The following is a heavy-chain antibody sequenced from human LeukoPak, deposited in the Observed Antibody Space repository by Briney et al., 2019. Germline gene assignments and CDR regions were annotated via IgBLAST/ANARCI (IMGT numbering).Heavy chain of an antibody. V-gene: IGHV3-7*01. D-gene: IGHD1-1*01. CDR3: ARDSGYNWNDPPDY. CDR2: IKQDGSEK. J-gene: IGHJ4*02. Sequence: GGSLRLSCAGSGFTFSSHWMTWVRQAPGKGLEWVANIKQDGSEKYYVDSVKGRFTISRDNAKNSLYLQMNSLRAEDTAVYYCARDSGYNWNDPPDYWGQGTLVTVSS. CDR1: GFTFSSHW.